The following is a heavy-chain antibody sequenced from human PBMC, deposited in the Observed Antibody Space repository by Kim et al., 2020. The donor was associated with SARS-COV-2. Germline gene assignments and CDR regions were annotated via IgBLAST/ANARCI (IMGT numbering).Heavy chain of an antibody. D-gene: IGHD2-15*01. J-gene: IGHJ3*02. CDR3: ARDESQVVVAAWFAFDI. Sequence: VKGRSTSSRDNAKNSLYLKMNSLRAEDTAVYYCARDESQVVVAAWFAFDIWGQGTMVTVSS. V-gene: IGHV3-11*06.